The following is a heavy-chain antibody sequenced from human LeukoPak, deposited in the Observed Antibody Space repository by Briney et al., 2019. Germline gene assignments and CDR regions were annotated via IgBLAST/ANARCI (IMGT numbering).Heavy chain of an antibody. D-gene: IGHD3-22*01. CDR2: TYYRSKWYN. Sequence: SQTLSLTCAISGDSVSSNSAAWNWIRQSPSRGLEWLGRTYYRSKWYNDYAISVKSRITVNPDTSKNQFSLQLNSVTPEDTAVYYCARGRYYDSSGYSTIFDYWGQGTLVTVSS. J-gene: IGHJ4*02. CDR3: ARGRYYDSSGYSTIFDY. V-gene: IGHV6-1*01. CDR1: GDSVSSNSAA.